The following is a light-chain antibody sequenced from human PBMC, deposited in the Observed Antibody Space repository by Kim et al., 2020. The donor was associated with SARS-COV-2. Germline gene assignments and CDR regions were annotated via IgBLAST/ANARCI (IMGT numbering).Light chain of an antibody. V-gene: IGKV1-9*01. J-gene: IGKJ4*01. Sequence: DRVTTTCRASQGISSSLAWYQQKPGKAPKLLIYAASTLQSGVPSRFSGSGSGTEFTLTISSLQPEDFATYYCQQLNSYPRLTFGGGTKVDIK. CDR1: QGISSS. CDR2: AAS. CDR3: QQLNSYPRLT.